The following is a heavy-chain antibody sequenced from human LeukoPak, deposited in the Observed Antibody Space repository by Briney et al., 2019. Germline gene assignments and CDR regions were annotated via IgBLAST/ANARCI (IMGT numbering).Heavy chain of an antibody. D-gene: IGHD6-13*01. CDR3: AREGVAAAGTELDY. V-gene: IGHV3-7*01. CDR2: IKQDGSEK. CDR1: GFTFSNYW. Sequence: PGGSLRLSCTASGFTFSNYWMSWVRQAPGKGLEWVANIKQDGSEKYYVGSVKGRFTISRGNTKNSLYLQMNSLRAEDTAVYYCAREGVAAAGTELDYWGQGTLVTVSS. J-gene: IGHJ4*02.